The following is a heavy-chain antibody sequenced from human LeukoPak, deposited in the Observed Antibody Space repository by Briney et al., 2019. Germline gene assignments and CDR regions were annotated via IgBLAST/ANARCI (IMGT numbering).Heavy chain of an antibody. CDR1: GYTFTSYD. D-gene: IGHD2-8*02. CDR3: ARVTGSIDY. J-gene: IGHJ4*02. V-gene: IGHV1-8*01. CDR2: MNPKSGNT. Sequence: APVKVSCKASGYTFTSYDINWVRQATGQGLEWMGWMNPKSGNTGFAQRFQGRVTMTRDTSISTAYMELSSLRPEDTAVYYCARVTGSIDYWGQGTLVTVSS.